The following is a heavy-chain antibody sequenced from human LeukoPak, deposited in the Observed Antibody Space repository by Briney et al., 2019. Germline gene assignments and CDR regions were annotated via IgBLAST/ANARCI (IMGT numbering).Heavy chain of an antibody. J-gene: IGHJ5*02. Sequence: SVKVSCKASGGTFSSYAISWVRQAPGQGLEWMGGIIPIFGTANYAQKFQGRVTITTDESTSTAYMELSSLRSEDTAVYYCARDDCSSTSCHAYNWFDPWGQGTLVTVSS. D-gene: IGHD2-2*01. V-gene: IGHV1-69*05. CDR1: GGTFSSYA. CDR2: IIPIFGTA. CDR3: ARDDCSSTSCHAYNWFDP.